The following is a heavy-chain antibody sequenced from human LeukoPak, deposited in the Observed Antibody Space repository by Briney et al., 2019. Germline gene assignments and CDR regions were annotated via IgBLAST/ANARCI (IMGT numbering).Heavy chain of an antibody. Sequence: SETLSLTCIVSGDSISSGYYSWGWIRQPPGKGVEGIGNISYSGSTNYNPSRKSRVTISVNTSKNHFSLKLNSMTATDTAVYYCARLPSGNYPGYFDYWGQGTLVTVSS. D-gene: IGHD1-26*01. CDR3: ARLPSGNYPGYFDY. V-gene: IGHV4-39*02. J-gene: IGHJ4*02. CDR2: ISYSGST. CDR1: GDSISSGYYS.